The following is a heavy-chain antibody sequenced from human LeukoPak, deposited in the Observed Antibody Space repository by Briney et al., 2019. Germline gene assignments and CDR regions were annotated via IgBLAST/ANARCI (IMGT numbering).Heavy chain of an antibody. D-gene: IGHD1-26*01. CDR3: ARDYTLTVGTTTYFQH. Sequence: GASVKVSCKASGYIFDIYAIIWVRQAPGQGLEFMGWISTNTGNPTYAQGFTGRFVFSLDTSVSTAYLQISSLKAEDSAVYYCARDYTLTVGTTTYFQHWGQGTLVTVSS. J-gene: IGHJ1*01. V-gene: IGHV7-4-1*02. CDR1: GYIFDIYA. CDR2: ISTNTGNP.